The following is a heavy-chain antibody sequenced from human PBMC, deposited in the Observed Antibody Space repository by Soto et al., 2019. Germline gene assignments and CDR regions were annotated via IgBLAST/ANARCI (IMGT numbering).Heavy chain of an antibody. CDR2: ISYDGSNQ. D-gene: IGHD2-15*01. J-gene: IGHJ1*01. CDR3: ASAMGRSYQWYGPGEYFQY. Sequence: ESGGGVVQPGRSLRLSCEGFGFTFSSYGMHWVRQAPGKGLEWVAVISYDGSNQYYGDSVKGRFTISRDDSKNTLYLQMNSLRSEDTAVYYCASAMGRSYQWYGPGEYFQYWGQGTLVTVSS. CDR1: GFTFSSYG. V-gene: IGHV3-33*08.